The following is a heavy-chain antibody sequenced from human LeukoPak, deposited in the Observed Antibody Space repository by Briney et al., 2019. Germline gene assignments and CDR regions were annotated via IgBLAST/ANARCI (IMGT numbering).Heavy chain of an antibody. D-gene: IGHD2-8*01. CDR2: INHSGST. J-gene: IGHJ6*02. Sequence: SETLSLTCAVYGGSFSGYYWSWIRQPPGKGLEWLGEINHSGSTNYNPSLKSRVTISVDTSKNQFSLKLSSVTAADTAVYYCARGLRMVYAKGYYYYGMDVWGQGTTVTVSS. V-gene: IGHV4-34*01. CDR1: GGSFSGYY. CDR3: ARGLRMVYAKGYYYYGMDV.